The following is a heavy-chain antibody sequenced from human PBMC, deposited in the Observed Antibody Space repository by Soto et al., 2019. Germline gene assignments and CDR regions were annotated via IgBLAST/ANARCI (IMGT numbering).Heavy chain of an antibody. CDR1: GFTFSSYA. V-gene: IGHV3-23*01. CDR2: ISGSGGST. Sequence: GGSLRLSCAASGFTFSSYAMSWVRQAPGKGLEWVSAISGSGGSTYYADSVKGRFTISRDNSKNTLYLQMNSLRAEDTAVYYCPKDRRDIVLMVYAFFDYWGQGTLVTVSS. J-gene: IGHJ4*02. D-gene: IGHD2-8*01. CDR3: PKDRRDIVLMVYAFFDY.